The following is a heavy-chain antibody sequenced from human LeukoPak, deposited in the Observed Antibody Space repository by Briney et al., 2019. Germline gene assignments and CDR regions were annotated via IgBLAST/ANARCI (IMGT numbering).Heavy chain of an antibody. V-gene: IGHV3-23*01. CDR2: ISGGGGST. D-gene: IGHD3-22*01. Sequence: GGSLRLSCGASGFTFSSYGMSWDRQAPGKGLEWVSAISGGGGSTYYADSVKGRFTISRDNSKNTQYLQMNSLRVEDTAVYYCATRRARNYYDSSGYYLPFDYWGQGTLVTVSS. CDR3: ATRRARNYYDSSGYYLPFDY. J-gene: IGHJ4*02. CDR1: GFTFSSYG.